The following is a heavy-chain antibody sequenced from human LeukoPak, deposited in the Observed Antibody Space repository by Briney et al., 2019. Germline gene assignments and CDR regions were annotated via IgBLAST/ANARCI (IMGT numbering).Heavy chain of an antibody. CDR3: AKVPRYCSSTSCPDFDY. J-gene: IGHJ4*02. V-gene: IGHV3-53*05. Sequence: GGSLRLSCAASGFIVNTNYMNWVRQAPGKGLEWVSVVYADGATYYADSVKGRFTISRDNSNNRVYLQMNSLRAEDTAVYYCAKVPRYCSSTSCPDFDYWGQGTLVTVSS. D-gene: IGHD2-2*01. CDR2: VYADGAT. CDR1: GFIVNTNY.